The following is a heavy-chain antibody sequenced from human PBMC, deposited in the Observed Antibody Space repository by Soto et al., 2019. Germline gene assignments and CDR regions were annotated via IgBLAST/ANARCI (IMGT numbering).Heavy chain of an antibody. Sequence: GASVKVFCKASGYTFTSYYMHWVRQAPGQGLEWMGIINPSGGSTSYAQKFQGRVTMTRDTSTSTVYMELSSLRSEDTAVYYCARDRGDILTGYYRVGYYFDYWGQGTLVTVSS. J-gene: IGHJ4*02. D-gene: IGHD3-9*01. V-gene: IGHV1-46*01. CDR2: INPSGGST. CDR3: ARDRGDILTGYYRVGYYFDY. CDR1: GYTFTSYY.